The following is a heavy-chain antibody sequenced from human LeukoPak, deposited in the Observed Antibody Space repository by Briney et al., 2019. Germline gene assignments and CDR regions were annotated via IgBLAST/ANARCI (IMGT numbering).Heavy chain of an antibody. D-gene: IGHD3-10*01. CDR1: GGTFSSYA. CDR3: ARDDPYGSGSYYNV. Sequence: EAPVKVSCKASGGTFSSYAISWVRQAPGQGLEWMGRIIPILGIANYAQKFQGRVTITADKSTSTAYMELSSLRSEDTAVYYCARDDPYGSGSYYNVWGQGTLVTVSS. J-gene: IGHJ4*02. CDR2: IIPILGIA. V-gene: IGHV1-69*04.